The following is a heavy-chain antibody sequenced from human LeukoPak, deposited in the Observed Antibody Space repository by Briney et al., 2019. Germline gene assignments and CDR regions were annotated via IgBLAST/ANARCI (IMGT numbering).Heavy chain of an antibody. CDR1: GGSISSGDYY. V-gene: IGHV4-30-4*01. Sequence: SQTLSLTCTVSGGSISSGDYYWSWIRQPPGKGLEWIAYMYYSGSTYYNPSLKSRVTMSADTSKNQLSLKLSSVTAADTAVYYCARPYYNDSRIDPWGQGILVTASS. J-gene: IGHJ5*02. CDR3: ARPYYNDSRIDP. D-gene: IGHD3-22*01. CDR2: MYYSGST.